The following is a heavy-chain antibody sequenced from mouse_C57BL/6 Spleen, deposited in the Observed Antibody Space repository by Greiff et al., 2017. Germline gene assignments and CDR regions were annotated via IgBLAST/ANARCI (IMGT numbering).Heavy chain of an antibody. V-gene: IGHV1-64*01. CDR1: GYTFTSYW. CDR3: ATAQATDCALDD. D-gene: IGHD3-2*02. CDR2: IHPNSGST. Sequence: QVQLQQPGAELVKPGASVKLSCKASGYTFTSYWMHWVKQRPGQGLEWIGMIHPNSGSTNYNEKFKSKATLTVDKSSSTAYMQLSSLTSEDSAVYYCATAQATDCALDDWGKGTTVTVSS. J-gene: IGHJ4*01.